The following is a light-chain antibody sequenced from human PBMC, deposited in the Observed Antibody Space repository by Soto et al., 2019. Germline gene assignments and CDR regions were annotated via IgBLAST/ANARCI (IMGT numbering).Light chain of an antibody. J-gene: IGKJ1*01. CDR2: DAS. CDR3: QQYNSYWT. CDR1: QGIHTA. V-gene: IGKV1-13*02. Sequence: AIQLTQSPSSLSASVGDRVIITCRASQGIHTALAWYQQKPGNAPMLLIYDASTVEAGVPSRFSGSGSGTEFTLTISSLQPDDFATYYCQQYNSYWTLGQGTKVDI.